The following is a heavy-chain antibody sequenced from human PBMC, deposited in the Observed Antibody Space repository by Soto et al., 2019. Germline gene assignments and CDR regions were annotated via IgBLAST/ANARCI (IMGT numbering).Heavy chain of an antibody. CDR2: INPSGGST. CDR3: ARESDGYDFGH. V-gene: IGHV1-46*02. J-gene: IGHJ4*02. Sequence: QVQLVQSGAEVKKPGASVKVSCKASGYTFNSYYMNWVRQAPGQGLEWMGIINPSGGSTSYAQKFQGRVTMTRDTSTSTFYMELSSLRSEDTAVYYCARESDGYDFGHWGQGTLVTVSS. CDR1: GYTFNSYY. D-gene: IGHD5-12*01.